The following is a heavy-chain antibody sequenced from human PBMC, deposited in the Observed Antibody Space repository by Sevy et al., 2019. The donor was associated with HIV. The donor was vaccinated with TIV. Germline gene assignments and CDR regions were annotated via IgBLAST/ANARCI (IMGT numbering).Heavy chain of an antibody. Sequence: GGSLRLSCAASGFTFSSYNINWVRQAPGKGLEWVSSISSSSSYIYYADSVKGRFTISRDNAKNSLYLQMNSLRAEDTAVYYCARDTQWSGTYLWYFDYWGQGTLVTVSS. CDR1: GFTFSSYN. D-gene: IGHD1-26*01. J-gene: IGHJ4*02. CDR2: ISSSSSYI. CDR3: ARDTQWSGTYLWYFDY. V-gene: IGHV3-21*01.